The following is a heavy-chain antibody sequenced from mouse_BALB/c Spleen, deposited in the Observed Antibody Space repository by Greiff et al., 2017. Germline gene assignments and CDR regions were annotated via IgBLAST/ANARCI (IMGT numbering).Heavy chain of an antibody. CDR3: ASGSASYFDV. Sequence: VQLKESGAELVKPGASVKLSCTASGFNIKDTYMHWVKQRPEQGLEWIGRIDPANGNTKYDPKFQGKATITADTSSNTAYLQLSSLTSEDTAVYYCASGSASYFDVWGAGTTVTVSS. CDR1: GFNIKDTY. J-gene: IGHJ1*01. V-gene: IGHV14-3*02. CDR2: IDPANGNT. D-gene: IGHD1-1*01.